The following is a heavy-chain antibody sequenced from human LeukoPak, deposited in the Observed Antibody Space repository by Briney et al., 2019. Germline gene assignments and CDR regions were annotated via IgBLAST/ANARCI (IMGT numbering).Heavy chain of an antibody. V-gene: IGHV3-7*01. CDR3: TRDRSRAEDD. CDR2: INQGGSDK. Sequence: GGSLRLSCAASGFNFSGHWMSWVRQAPGKELEWVANINQGGSDKYYVDSVKGRFTISRDNANNLLYLQMNSLRGEDTAVYYCTRDRSRAEDDWGQGALVTVSS. CDR1: GFNFSGHW. J-gene: IGHJ4*02. D-gene: IGHD1-14*01.